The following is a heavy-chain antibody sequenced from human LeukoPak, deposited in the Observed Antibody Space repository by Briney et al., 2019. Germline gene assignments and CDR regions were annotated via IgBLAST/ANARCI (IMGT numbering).Heavy chain of an antibody. V-gene: IGHV1-18*01. CDR2: ISAYNGNT. Sequence: ASVKVSCKASGYTFTSYDINWVRQAPGQGLEWMGWISAYNGNTKYAQKLQDRVTMTTDTSTSTAYMELRSLRSDDTAVYYCARAQSRAFDIWGQGTMVTVSS. CDR1: GYTFTSYD. J-gene: IGHJ3*02. CDR3: ARAQSRAFDI.